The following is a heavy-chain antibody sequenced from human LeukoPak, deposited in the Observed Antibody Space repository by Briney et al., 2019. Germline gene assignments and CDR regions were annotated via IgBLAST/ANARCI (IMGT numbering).Heavy chain of an antibody. CDR3: AKEWSVSNLRYFDC. Sequence: PGGSLRLSCAASGFTFSSYAMSWVRQAPGKGLECVSFISGSGGSAYYADSVKGRFTISRDNSKNTLYLQMNSLRAEDTAVYYCAKEWSVSNLRYFDCWGQGTLVTVSS. CDR1: GFTFSSYA. J-gene: IGHJ4*02. CDR2: ISGSGGSA. D-gene: IGHD5/OR15-5a*01. V-gene: IGHV3-23*01.